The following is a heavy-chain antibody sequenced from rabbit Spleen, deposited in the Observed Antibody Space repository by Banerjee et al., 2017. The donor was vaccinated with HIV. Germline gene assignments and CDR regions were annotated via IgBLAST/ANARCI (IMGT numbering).Heavy chain of an antibody. V-gene: IGHV1S45*01. CDR2: IYAGSFDST. CDR1: GFSFSSSYY. D-gene: IGHD2-1*01. J-gene: IGHJ4*01. Sequence: QEQLVESGGGLVKPGASLTLTCTASGFSFSSSYYMCWVRQAPGKGLEWIACIYAGSFDSTYYASWAKGRFTISRTSSTTVTLQVTSLTAVDTATYFCARGSATMTMVITGYYFNLWGPGTLVTVS. CDR3: ARGSATMTMVITGYYFNL.